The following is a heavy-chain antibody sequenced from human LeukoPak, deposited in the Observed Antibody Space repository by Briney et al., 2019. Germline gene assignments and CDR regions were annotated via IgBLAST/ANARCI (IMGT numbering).Heavy chain of an antibody. V-gene: IGHV1-2*02. CDR2: INPNSGGT. Sequence: WASVKVSCKASGYTFTGYYMHWVRQAPGQGLEWMGWINPNSGGTNYAQKFQGRVTMTRDTSISTAYMELRSLISDDTAVYYCARAGAGGSFDIWGQGTMVTVSS. J-gene: IGHJ3*02. D-gene: IGHD2-15*01. CDR1: GYTFTGYY. CDR3: ARAGAGGSFDI.